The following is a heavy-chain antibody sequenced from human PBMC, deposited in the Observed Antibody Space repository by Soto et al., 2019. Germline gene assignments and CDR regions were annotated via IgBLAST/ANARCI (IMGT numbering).Heavy chain of an antibody. Sequence: GGSLRLSCAASGFTFNNYGIHWVRQAPGKGLEWVAVIWYDGSQTRYADSVKGRFTISRDNFQNTLYLQMDSLRAEDTAMYYCARDSGGRYCSITSSYMEDVAFHIWGQGPMV. CDR2: IWYDGSQT. D-gene: IGHD2-2*02. J-gene: IGHJ3*02. CDR3: ARDSGGRYCSITSSYMEDVAFHI. V-gene: IGHV3-33*01. CDR1: GFTFNNYG.